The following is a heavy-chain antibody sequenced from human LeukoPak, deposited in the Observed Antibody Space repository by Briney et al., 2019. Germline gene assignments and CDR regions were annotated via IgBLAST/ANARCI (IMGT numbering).Heavy chain of an antibody. CDR3: ARTYDSSGYEGYYGMDV. Sequence: GGSLRLSCAASGFTFSSYGMHWVRQAPGKGREWVAFIRYDGSNKYYADSVKGRFTISRDNSKNTLYLQMNSLRAEDTAVYYCARTYDSSGYEGYYGMDVWGQGTTVTVSS. V-gene: IGHV3-30*02. D-gene: IGHD3-22*01. CDR1: GFTFSSYG. CDR2: IRYDGSNK. J-gene: IGHJ6*02.